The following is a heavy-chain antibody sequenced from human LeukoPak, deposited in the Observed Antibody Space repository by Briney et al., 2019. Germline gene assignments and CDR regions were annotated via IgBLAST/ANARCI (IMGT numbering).Heavy chain of an antibody. D-gene: IGHD3-16*02. CDR1: GGSISSGGYS. J-gene: IGHJ4*02. V-gene: IGHV4-30-2*01. CDR2: IYHGGST. CDR3: AREVYDYVWGSYRYFDY. Sequence: SETLSLTCAVSGGSISSGGYSRSWIRQPPGKGLEWIGYIYHGGSTYYNPSLKSRVTISVDRSKNQFSLKLSSVTAADTAVYYCAREVYDYVWGSYRYFDYWGQGTLVTVSS.